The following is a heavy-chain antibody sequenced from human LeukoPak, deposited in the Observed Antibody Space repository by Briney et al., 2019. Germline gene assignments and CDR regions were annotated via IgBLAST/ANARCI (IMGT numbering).Heavy chain of an antibody. CDR1: GGSISSSSYY. V-gene: IGHV4-39*07. CDR3: ARVGAPTLYYYYYYTDV. D-gene: IGHD1-26*01. J-gene: IGHJ6*03. CDR2: IYYSGST. Sequence: PSVTLSLTCTVSGGSISSSSYYWGWIRQPPGKGLEWIGSIYYSGSTYYNPSLKSRVTISVDTSKNQFSLKLSSVTAADTAVYYCARVGAPTLYYYYYYTDVWGKGTTVTVSS.